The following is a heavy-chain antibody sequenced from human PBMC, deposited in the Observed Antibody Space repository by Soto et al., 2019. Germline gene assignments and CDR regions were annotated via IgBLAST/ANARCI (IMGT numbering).Heavy chain of an antibody. V-gene: IGHV1-18*01. D-gene: IGHD1-26*01. CDR3: ARDGTPTDY. CDR2: ISAYKGNT. CDR1: GYTFSSYH. J-gene: IGHJ4*02. Sequence: QVQLVQSGAEVKKPGASVKVSCKASGYTFSSYHISWVRQAPGQGLEWMGWISAYKGNTNYAQKHQGRVTMTTDTSKSTAYMELRRLRSDDTAVYYCARDGTPTDYWGQRTLFTVSS.